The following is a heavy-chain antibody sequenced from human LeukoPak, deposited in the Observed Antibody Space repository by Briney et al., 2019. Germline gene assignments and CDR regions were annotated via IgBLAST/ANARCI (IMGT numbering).Heavy chain of an antibody. CDR2: ISYDGSNK. D-gene: IGHD6-13*01. Sequence: GRSLRLSCAASGFTFSSYGMHWVRQAPGKGLEWVAVISYDGSNKYYADSVKGRFTISRDNSKNTLYLQMNSLRAEDTAVYYCAKETIAAAHFDYWGQGTLVTVSS. V-gene: IGHV3-30*18. CDR3: AKETIAAAHFDY. J-gene: IGHJ4*02. CDR1: GFTFSSYG.